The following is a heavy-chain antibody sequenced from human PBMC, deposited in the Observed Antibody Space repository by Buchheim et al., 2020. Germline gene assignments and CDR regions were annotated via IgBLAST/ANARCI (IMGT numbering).Heavy chain of an antibody. CDR3: AKDSSGYYYFDY. J-gene: IGHJ4*02. CDR2: INHSGST. V-gene: IGHV4-34*01. Sequence: QVQLQQWGAGLLKPSETLSLTCAVYGGSFSGYYWSWIRQPPGKGLEWTGEINHSGSTNYNPSLKSRVTISVDTSKNQFSLKLSSVTAADTAVYYCAKDSSGYYYFDYWGQGTL. D-gene: IGHD3-22*01. CDR1: GGSFSGYY.